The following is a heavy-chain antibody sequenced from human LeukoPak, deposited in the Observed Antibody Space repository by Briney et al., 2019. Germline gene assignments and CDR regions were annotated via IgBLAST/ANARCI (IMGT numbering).Heavy chain of an antibody. Sequence: PSETLSLTCTVSGDSIRSHYCAWIRQSPGKGLEWIGHIYNSATTDYNPSFKSRVTISLDTSKKQFSLKMTSVTALDSAVYYCARGGEGYNDDAFEVWGLGTAVTVS. CDR2: IYNSATT. J-gene: IGHJ3*01. V-gene: IGHV4-59*11. CDR1: GDSIRSHY. D-gene: IGHD5-24*01. CDR3: ARGGEGYNDDAFEV.